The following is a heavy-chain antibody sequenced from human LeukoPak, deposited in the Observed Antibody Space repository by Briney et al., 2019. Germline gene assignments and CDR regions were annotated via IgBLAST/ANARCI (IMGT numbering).Heavy chain of an antibody. CDR1: GGSISSGGYY. CDR2: IYDSGST. Sequence: SETLSLTCTVSGGSISSGGYYWSWIRQHPGKGLEWIGYIYDSGSTYYNPSFKSRVTIPVDTSKNQFSLKLSSVTAADTAVYYCARAEYDSSGYYLDYWGQGTLVTVSS. CDR3: ARAEYDSSGYYLDY. D-gene: IGHD3-22*01. V-gene: IGHV4-31*03. J-gene: IGHJ4*02.